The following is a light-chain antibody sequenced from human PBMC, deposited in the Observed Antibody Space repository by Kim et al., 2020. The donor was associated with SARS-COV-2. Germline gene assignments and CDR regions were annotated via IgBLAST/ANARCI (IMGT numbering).Light chain of an antibody. V-gene: IGKV3-15*01. Sequence: SPGERATLSCRASQSVGINVAWYQQKAGQGPRLLIHDASTRATGIPARFSGSGSGTEFTLTISSLQSEDLAVYYCQQYDDWPPWTFGQGTKVDIK. CDR3: QQYDDWPPWT. CDR2: DAS. J-gene: IGKJ1*01. CDR1: QSVGIN.